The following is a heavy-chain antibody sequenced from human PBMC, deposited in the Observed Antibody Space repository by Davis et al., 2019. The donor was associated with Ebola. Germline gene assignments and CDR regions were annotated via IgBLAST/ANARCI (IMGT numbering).Heavy chain of an antibody. CDR2: IYYSGST. CDR1: GGSISSYY. CDR3: ARHVRVAGFDY. Sequence: SETLSLTCTVSGGSISSYYWSWIRQPPGKGLEWIGYIYYSGSTNYNPSLKSRVTISVDTSKNQFSLKLSSVTAADTAVYYCARHVRVAGFDYWGQGTLVTVSS. V-gene: IGHV4-59*08. J-gene: IGHJ4*02. D-gene: IGHD6-19*01.